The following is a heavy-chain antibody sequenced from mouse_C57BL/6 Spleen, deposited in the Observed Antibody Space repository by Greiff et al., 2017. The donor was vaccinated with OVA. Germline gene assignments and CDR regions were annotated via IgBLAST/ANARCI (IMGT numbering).Heavy chain of an antibody. D-gene: IGHD1-1*01. V-gene: IGHV1-64*01. Sequence: VQLQQPGAELVKPGASVKLSCKASGYTFTSYWMHWVKQRPGQGLEWIGMIHPNSGSTNYNEKFQSKATLTVDKSSSTAYMPLSSLTSEDSAVYYCARGTTVVDYYAMDYWGQGASVTVSS. CDR1: GYTFTSYW. J-gene: IGHJ4*01. CDR3: ARGTTVVDYYAMDY. CDR2: IHPNSGST.